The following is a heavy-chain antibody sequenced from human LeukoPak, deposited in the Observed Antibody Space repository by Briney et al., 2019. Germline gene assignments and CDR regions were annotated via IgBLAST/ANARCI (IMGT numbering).Heavy chain of an antibody. J-gene: IGHJ6*03. V-gene: IGHV4-4*07. CDR3: ARVYGSGSYIDYYYYYMDV. Sequence: SETLSLTCTVSGGSISGYYWSWIRQPAGKGLEWIGRMYTSGSTNYNPSLKSRVTMSVDTSKNQFSLKLSSVTAADTAVYYCARVYGSGSYIDYYYYYMDVWGKGTTVTVSS. D-gene: IGHD3-10*01. CDR2: MYTSGST. CDR1: GGSISGYY.